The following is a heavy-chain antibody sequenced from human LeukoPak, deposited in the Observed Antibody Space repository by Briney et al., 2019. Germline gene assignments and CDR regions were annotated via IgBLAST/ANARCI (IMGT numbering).Heavy chain of an antibody. D-gene: IGHD5-24*01. J-gene: IGHJ4*02. CDR2: ISGSSSCI. Sequence: PGGSLRLSCAASGFTFSSYSMNWVRQAPGEGLEWVSSISGSSSCIYYADSVKGRFTISRDNAKNSLYLQMNSLRAEDTAVYYCARDADGYIHYFDYWGQGTLVTVSS. CDR1: GFTFSSYS. CDR3: ARDADGYIHYFDY. V-gene: IGHV3-21*01.